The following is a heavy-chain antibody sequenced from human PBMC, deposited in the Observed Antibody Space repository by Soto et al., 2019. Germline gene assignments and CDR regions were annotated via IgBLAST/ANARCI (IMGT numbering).Heavy chain of an antibody. J-gene: IGHJ4*02. D-gene: IGHD4-17*01. CDR2: IYYSGST. V-gene: IGHV4-59*08. Sequence: SLTCTVSGGSISSYYWSWIRQPPGKGLEWIGYIYYSGSTNYNPSLKSRVTISVDTSKNQFSLKLSSVTAADTAVYYCARRYGPGFDYWGQGTLVIVSS. CDR1: GGSISSYY. CDR3: ARRYGPGFDY.